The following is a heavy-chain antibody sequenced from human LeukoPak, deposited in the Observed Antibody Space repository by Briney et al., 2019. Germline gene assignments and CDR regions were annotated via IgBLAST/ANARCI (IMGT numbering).Heavy chain of an antibody. D-gene: IGHD3-3*01. Sequence: GGSLRLSCAASGFTLSSYSRNWIRQAPGKGLEWVSYISSSSSTIYYADSVKSKFTTFRDNAKTSLYLQMNSMRDEDTGVYYCARDFFFDYWGQGTLVTVSS. J-gene: IGHJ4*02. CDR2: ISSSSSTI. V-gene: IGHV3-48*02. CDR1: GFTLSSYS. CDR3: ARDFFFDY.